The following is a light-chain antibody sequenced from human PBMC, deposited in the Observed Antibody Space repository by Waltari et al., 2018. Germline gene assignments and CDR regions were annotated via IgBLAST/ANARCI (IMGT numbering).Light chain of an antibody. Sequence: EIVLTQSPGTLSLSPGERATLSCRASQTVRTTYLAWYHQKPGQAPTLLIYGASSRATGIPDRFSGSGSGTYFSLTISSLEPEDFAVYYCQQYDISPLTFGGGTKVEIK. CDR3: QQYDISPLT. CDR2: GAS. J-gene: IGKJ4*01. V-gene: IGKV3-20*01. CDR1: QTVRTTY.